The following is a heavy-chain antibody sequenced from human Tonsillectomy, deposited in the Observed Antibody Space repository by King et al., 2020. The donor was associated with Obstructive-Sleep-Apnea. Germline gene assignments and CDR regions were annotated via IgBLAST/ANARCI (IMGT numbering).Heavy chain of an antibody. CDR1: GFTFSSYG. Sequence: QLVQSGGGVVQPGRSLRLSCAASGFTFSSYGMHWVRQAPGKGLEWVAVISYDGSNKYYADSGKGRFTISRDNSKNTLYLQMNSLRAEGTAVYYCAKEPSHFDYWGQGTLVTVSS. V-gene: IGHV3-30*18. J-gene: IGHJ4*02. CDR3: AKEPSHFDY. CDR2: ISYDGSNK.